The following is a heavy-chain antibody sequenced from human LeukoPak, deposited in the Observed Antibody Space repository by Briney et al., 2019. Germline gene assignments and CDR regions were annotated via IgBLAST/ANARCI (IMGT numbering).Heavy chain of an antibody. CDR1: GFTFSSYA. D-gene: IGHD3-16*01. J-gene: IGHJ4*02. CDR2: ISGSDGST. V-gene: IGHV3-23*01. Sequence: GGSLRLSCAASGFTFSSYAMSWVRQAPGKGLEWVSAISGSDGSTYYADSVKGRFTISRDNSKNTLYLQMNSLRAEDTAVYYCARLFGQRAGFDYWGQGTLVTVSS. CDR3: ARLFGQRAGFDY.